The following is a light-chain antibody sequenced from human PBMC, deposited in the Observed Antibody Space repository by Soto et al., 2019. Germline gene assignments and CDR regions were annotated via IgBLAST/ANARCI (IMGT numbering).Light chain of an antibody. V-gene: IGKV1-17*01. Sequence: DIQMTQSPSSLAASVGDRVTITCRASQGIRDALGWYQQKPGKVPKRLIYSASSLQNGVPSRFSGSGSETVFTLTISSLQPEDFATYFCLQHRDYPFTFGQGTRLEI. CDR3: LQHRDYPFT. J-gene: IGKJ2*01. CDR1: QGIRDA. CDR2: SAS.